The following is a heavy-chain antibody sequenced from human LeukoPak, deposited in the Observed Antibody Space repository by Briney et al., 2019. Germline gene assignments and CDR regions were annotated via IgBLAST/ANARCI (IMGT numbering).Heavy chain of an antibody. J-gene: IGHJ3*02. Sequence: SETLSLTCTVSGGSMNPYTWTWIRQPAGKGLEWIGRSYTSGTTNYNRSLESRVTMSVDTSKNQFSLKLTSVTVADTAVYYCARGINWNDHDAFDIWGQGTLVTVSS. V-gene: IGHV4-4*07. D-gene: IGHD1-1*01. CDR2: SYTSGTT. CDR1: GGSMNPYT. CDR3: ARGINWNDHDAFDI.